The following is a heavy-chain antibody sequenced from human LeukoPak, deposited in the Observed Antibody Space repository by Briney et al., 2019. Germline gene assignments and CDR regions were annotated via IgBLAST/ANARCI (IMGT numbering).Heavy chain of an antibody. V-gene: IGHV3-23*01. D-gene: IGHD1-26*01. CDR3: AKVMEQRLYFYYYDMDA. CDR1: GFTFSRCA. Sequence: PGGSLRLSCAASGFTFSRCAMTWVRQAPGKGLEWVSAISASGGSTDYADSGKGRFTISRDNSKNTLYLQMNSLRAEDTAVYYCAKVMEQRLYFYYYDMDAWGQGTMVIVSS. J-gene: IGHJ6*02. CDR2: ISASGGST.